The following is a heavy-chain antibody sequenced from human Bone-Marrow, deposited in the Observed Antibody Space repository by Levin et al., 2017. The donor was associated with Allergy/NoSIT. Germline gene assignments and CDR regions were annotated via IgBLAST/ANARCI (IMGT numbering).Heavy chain of an antibody. CDR1: GGSFSNDNYY. CDR2: ISDSGST. J-gene: IGHJ4*02. V-gene: IGHV4-39*01. D-gene: IGHD6-19*01. CDR3: ARLRGGWYYFDS. Sequence: SETLSLTCSVSGGSFSNDNYYWAYIRQPPGKGLECIGSISDSGSTYYNPSLKSRVTISVDTSKNEFSLRLNSVTAADTAIYYCARLRGGWYYFDSWGQGTLVTVSS.